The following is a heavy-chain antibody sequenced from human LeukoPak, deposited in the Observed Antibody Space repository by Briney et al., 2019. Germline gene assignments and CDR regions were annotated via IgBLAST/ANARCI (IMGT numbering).Heavy chain of an antibody. CDR2: INPSGGST. CDR3: ARDSGTSGEVKFDP. J-gene: IGHJ5*02. Sequence: ASVKVSCKASGYTFTSYYMHWVRQAPGQGLEWMGIINPSGGSTSYAQKFQGRVTMSVDTSKNQISLKLKSVTAADTAVYYCARDSGTSGEVKFDPWGQGALVTVSS. CDR1: GYTFTSYY. V-gene: IGHV1-46*01. D-gene: IGHD3-10*01.